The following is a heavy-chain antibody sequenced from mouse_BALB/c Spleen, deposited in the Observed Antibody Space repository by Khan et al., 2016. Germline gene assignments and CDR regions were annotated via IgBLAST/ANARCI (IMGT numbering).Heavy chain of an antibody. Sequence: QVQLQQSGPELVKPGASVKISCKASGYSFTSYYIHWVKQRPGQGLEWIGWIFPGRGNTKYNEKFKGKATLTADTSSSTAYMQLSSLTSEDSAVYFWAREGARWFAYWGQGTLVTVSA. V-gene: IGHV1-66*01. CDR1: GYSFTSYY. CDR3: AREGARWFAY. J-gene: IGHJ3*01. CDR2: IFPGRGNT.